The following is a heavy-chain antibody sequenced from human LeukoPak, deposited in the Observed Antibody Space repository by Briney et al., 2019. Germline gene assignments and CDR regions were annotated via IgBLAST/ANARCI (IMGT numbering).Heavy chain of an antibody. D-gene: IGHD6-19*01. CDR3: AKSIAVAASPFDY. CDR2: ISWNSGSI. CDR1: GFTFDDYA. Sequence: GGSLRLSCAASGFTFDDYAMHWVRQAPGKGLEWVSGISWNSGSIGYADSVKGRFTTSRDNAKNSLYLQMNSLRAEDTALYYCAKSIAVAASPFDYWGQGTLVTVSS. V-gene: IGHV3-9*01. J-gene: IGHJ4*02.